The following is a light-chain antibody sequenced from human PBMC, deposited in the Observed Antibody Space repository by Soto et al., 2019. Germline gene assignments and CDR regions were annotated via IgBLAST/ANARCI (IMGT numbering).Light chain of an antibody. J-gene: IGLJ1*01. Sequence: QSALTQPASVSGSPGQSITISCTGTGSDVGNYKLVSWYQQHPGKAPKLIIYKGNKRPSGVSNRFSGSKSGNTASLTISRLQAEDEATYYCFSYAGLIDLGFGSKTKVTVL. CDR2: KGN. CDR3: FSYAGLIDLG. V-gene: IGLV2-23*01. CDR1: GSDVGNYKL.